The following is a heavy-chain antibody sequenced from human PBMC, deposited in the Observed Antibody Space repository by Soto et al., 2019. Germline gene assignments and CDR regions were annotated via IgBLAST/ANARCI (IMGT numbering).Heavy chain of an antibody. CDR2: IYYSGGT. CDR1: GGSISSGGYY. CDR3: ARKDSGYADYMDV. D-gene: IGHD5-12*01. V-gene: IGHV4-31*03. Sequence: QVQLQESGPGLVKPSQTLSLTCTVSGGSISSGGYYWSWIRQHPGKGLEWTGYIYYSGGTYYNPSLNSRVTISVDTSENQFSLRLSSVPDADTAVYYCARKDSGYADYMDVWGKGTTVTVSS. J-gene: IGHJ6*03.